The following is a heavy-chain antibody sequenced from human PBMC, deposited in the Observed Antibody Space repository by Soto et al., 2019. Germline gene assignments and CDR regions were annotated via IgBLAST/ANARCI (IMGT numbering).Heavy chain of an antibody. CDR3: ARGFLQQLDEYFQY. CDR2: ISAYNGNT. D-gene: IGHD6-13*01. Sequence: ASVKVSCKASGYTFTSYGISWVRQAPGQGLEWMGWISAYNGNTNYAQKLQGRVTMTTDTSTSTAYMELRSLRSDDTAVYYCARGFLQQLDEYFQYWGQGTLVTVSS. CDR1: GYTFTSYG. J-gene: IGHJ1*01. V-gene: IGHV1-18*01.